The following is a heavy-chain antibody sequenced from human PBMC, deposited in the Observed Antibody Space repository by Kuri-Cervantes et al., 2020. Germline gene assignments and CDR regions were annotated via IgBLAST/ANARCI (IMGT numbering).Heavy chain of an antibody. CDR3: AKVGGSSWHTYYFDY. V-gene: IGHV3-30*18. Sequence: GGSLRLSCAASGFIFSSYGMHWVRQAPGKGLEWVAVISYDGSNKYYADSVKGRFTISRDNSKNTLYLQMNSLRAEDTAVYYCAKVGGSSWHTYYFDYWGQGTLVTVSS. CDR1: GFIFSSYG. J-gene: IGHJ4*02. D-gene: IGHD6-13*01. CDR2: ISYDGSNK.